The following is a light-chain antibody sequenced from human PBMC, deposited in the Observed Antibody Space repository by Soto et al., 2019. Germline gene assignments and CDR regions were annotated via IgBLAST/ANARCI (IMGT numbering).Light chain of an antibody. Sequence: DIRMTQSPSTLSASVGDSVTLTCRATEVISKWLAWYQQKPGKAANLLVYKASTLERGVPSRYRGSGSGTELTLTLSSLQPDDFATDYSQQYNSYPLPCGGGTKVEIK. V-gene: IGKV1-5*03. J-gene: IGKJ4*02. CDR1: EVISKW. CDR3: QQYNSYPLP. CDR2: KAS.